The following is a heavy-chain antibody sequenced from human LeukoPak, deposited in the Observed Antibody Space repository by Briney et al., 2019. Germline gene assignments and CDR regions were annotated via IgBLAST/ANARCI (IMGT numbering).Heavy chain of an antibody. Sequence: PSETLSLTCTVSGGSISINNYYWAWIRHPPGKGLEWIGCIYYTGTTHYNPSLKNRVTISVDTSKNQLSLRLSSVTAADKAMYYCARANGYQQLQRVSHYYDSSGYNNWFDTWGQGTLVTVSS. CDR1: GGSISINNYY. D-gene: IGHD3-22*01. CDR2: IYYTGTT. CDR3: ARANGYQQLQRVSHYYDSSGYNNWFDT. J-gene: IGHJ5*02. V-gene: IGHV4-39*07.